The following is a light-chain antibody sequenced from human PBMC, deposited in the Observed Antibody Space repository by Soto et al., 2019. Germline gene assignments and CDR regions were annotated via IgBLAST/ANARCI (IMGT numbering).Light chain of an antibody. J-gene: IGLJ1*01. CDR1: SSNIGAGYD. Sequence: QSVLTQPPSVSGAPGQRVTISCTGSSSNIGAGYDVHWYQQLPGTAPKLLIYGDTNRPSGVPDRFSGSKSATSASLAITGLQADDEADYYRQSYDSSPSGYVFGTGTKVTVL. V-gene: IGLV1-40*01. CDR2: GDT. CDR3: QSYDSSPSGYV.